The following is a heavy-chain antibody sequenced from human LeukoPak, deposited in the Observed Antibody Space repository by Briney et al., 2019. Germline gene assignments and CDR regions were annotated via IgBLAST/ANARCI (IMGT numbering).Heavy chain of an antibody. Sequence: GGSLRLSCAASGFTFSSYSMNWVRQAPGKGLGWVSSISSSSSYIYYADSVKGRFTISRDNAKSSLYLQMNSLRAEDTAVYYCAREQSSSSGFDYWGQGTLVTVSS. CDR2: ISSSSSYI. CDR3: AREQSSSSGFDY. CDR1: GFTFSSYS. V-gene: IGHV3-21*01. J-gene: IGHJ4*02. D-gene: IGHD6-13*01.